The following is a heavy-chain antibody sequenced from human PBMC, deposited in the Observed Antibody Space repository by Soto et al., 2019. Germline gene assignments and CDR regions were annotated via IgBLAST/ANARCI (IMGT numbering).Heavy chain of an antibody. CDR1: GYTFSGYY. CDR3: ARYLTEGYCTIAGCYTRPLYGMDV. CDR2: INPNSGGT. V-gene: IGHV1-2*02. Sequence: ASVKVSCKASGYTFSGYYIHWLRQAPGQGLEWMGWINPNSGGTNYAQKFQGRVTVTRDTPTSTAYMELSRLKSDDTAVYYCARYLTEGYCTIAGCYTRPLYGMDVWGQGTTVTVSS. J-gene: IGHJ6*02. D-gene: IGHD2-2*02.